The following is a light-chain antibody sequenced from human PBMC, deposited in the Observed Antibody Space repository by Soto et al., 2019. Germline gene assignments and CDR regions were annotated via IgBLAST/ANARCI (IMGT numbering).Light chain of an antibody. J-gene: IGKJ1*01. Sequence: IVMTQSPATLSVSPGERATLSCRASQSIDNKLAWYQQRPGQAPRLLIYGASIRATGIPARFSGSGSGTEFTLTISGLQSEDFGVYYCQQYKDWRTFGQGTNVEI. CDR1: QSIDNK. CDR2: GAS. CDR3: QQYKDWRT. V-gene: IGKV3-15*01.